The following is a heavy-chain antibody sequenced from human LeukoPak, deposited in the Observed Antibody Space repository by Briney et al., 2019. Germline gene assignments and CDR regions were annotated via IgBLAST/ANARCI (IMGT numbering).Heavy chain of an antibody. CDR3: AGESQAYYYGSGSPNY. CDR2: ISYDGSNK. CDR1: GFTFSSYA. V-gene: IGHV3-30*04. D-gene: IGHD3-10*01. J-gene: IGHJ4*02. Sequence: PGGSLRLSCAASGFTFSSYAMHWVRQAPGKGLEWVAVISYDGSNKYYADSVKGRFTISRDNSKNTLYLQMNSLRAEDTAVYYCAGESQAYYYGSGSPNYWGQGTLVTVSS.